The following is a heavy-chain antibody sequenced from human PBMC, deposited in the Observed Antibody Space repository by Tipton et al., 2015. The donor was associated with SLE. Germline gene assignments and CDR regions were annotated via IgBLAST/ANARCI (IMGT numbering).Heavy chain of an antibody. D-gene: IGHD1-7*01. CDR1: GVSMNSHY. Sequence: TLSLTCTVSGVSMNSHYWSWIRQPPGKGLEWIGYIHYSGNTDYSPSLQSRVTISIDTSKSQFSLKLTSVTAADTAVYYCARSLELHTDAFDIWGQGTMVTVSS. CDR2: IHYSGNT. CDR3: ARSLELHTDAFDI. J-gene: IGHJ3*02. V-gene: IGHV4-59*11.